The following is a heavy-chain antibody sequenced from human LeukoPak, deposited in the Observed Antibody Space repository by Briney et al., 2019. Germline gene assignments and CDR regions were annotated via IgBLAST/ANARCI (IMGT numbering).Heavy chain of an antibody. CDR1: GGSISSYY. CDR3: ARGQLRYFDWSSYDAFDI. D-gene: IGHD3-9*01. CDR2: IYYSGST. V-gene: IGHV4-59*01. Sequence: SETLSLTCTVSGGSISSYYWSWIRQPPGKGLEGIGYIYYSGSTNYNPSLKSRVTISVDTSKNQFSLKLSSVTAADTAVYYCARGQLRYFDWSSYDAFDIWGQGTMVTVSS. J-gene: IGHJ3*02.